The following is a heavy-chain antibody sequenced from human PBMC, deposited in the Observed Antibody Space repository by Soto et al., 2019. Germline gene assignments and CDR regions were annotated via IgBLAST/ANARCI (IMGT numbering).Heavy chain of an antibody. Sequence: ASVKVSCKASGYSFSNNYVVWVRQAPGQGLEWMGVINPAGGSTTYAQKFQDRVTMTRDTSTSTVYIELTSLIPEDTAVYYCTSDSGHLLGVLGHWGQGTLVTVSS. V-gene: IGHV1-46*03. CDR3: TSDSGHLLGVLGH. D-gene: IGHD2-8*02. CDR2: INPAGGST. CDR1: GYSFSNNY. J-gene: IGHJ4*02.